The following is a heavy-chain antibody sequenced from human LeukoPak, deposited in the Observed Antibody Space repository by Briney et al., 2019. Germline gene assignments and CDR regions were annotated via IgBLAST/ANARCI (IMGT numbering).Heavy chain of an antibody. J-gene: IGHJ6*02. V-gene: IGHV3-30*18. CDR1: GFTFSSYG. CDR2: ISYDGSNK. Sequence: GGSLRLSCAASGFTFSSYGMHWVRQAPGKGLEWVAVISYDGSNKYYADSVKGRFTISRDNSKNTLYLQMHSLRAEDTAVYYCAKGSNLLDQRYYYGMDVWGQGTTVTVSS. CDR3: AKGSNLLDQRYYYGMDV. D-gene: IGHD1-20*01.